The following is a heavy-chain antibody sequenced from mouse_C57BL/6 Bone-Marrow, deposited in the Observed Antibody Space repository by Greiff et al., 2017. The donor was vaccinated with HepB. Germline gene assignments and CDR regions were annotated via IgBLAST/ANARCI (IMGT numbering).Heavy chain of an antibody. CDR1: GYTFTSYG. J-gene: IGHJ2*01. CDR3: ARPSTIVTTHFDY. D-gene: IGHD2-5*01. CDR2: IYPRSGNT. Sequence: VQLQQSGAELARPGASVKLSCKASGYTFTSYGISWVKQRTGQGLEWIGEIYPRSGNTYYNEKFKGKATLTADKASSTAYMELRSLTSEDSAVYFCARPSTIVTTHFDYWGQGTTLTVSS. V-gene: IGHV1-81*01.